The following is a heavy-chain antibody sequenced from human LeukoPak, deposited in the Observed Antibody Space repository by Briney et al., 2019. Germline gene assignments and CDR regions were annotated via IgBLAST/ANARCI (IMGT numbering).Heavy chain of an antibody. D-gene: IGHD3-22*01. CDR2: IYYSGST. Sequence: SETLSLTCAVYGGSFSGYYWSWIRQPPGKGLEWIGFIYYSGSTNYNPSLKSRVTISVDTSTNQFSLKLSSVTAADTAVYYCTRGSIAYYYMDVWGKGTTVTISS. CDR1: GGSFSGYY. J-gene: IGHJ6*03. CDR3: TRGSIAYYYMDV. V-gene: IGHV4-59*01.